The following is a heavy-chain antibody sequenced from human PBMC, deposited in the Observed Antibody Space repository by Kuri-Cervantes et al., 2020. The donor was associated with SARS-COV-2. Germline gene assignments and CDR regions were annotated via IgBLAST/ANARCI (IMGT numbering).Heavy chain of an antibody. CDR1: GFTFSDYY. V-gene: IGHV3-11*01. CDR3: ARGAHDYYYYGMDV. J-gene: IGHJ6*02. CDR2: ISSSGSTI. Sequence: GESLKISCAASGFTFSDYYMSWIRQAPGKGLEWVSYISSSGSTIYYADSVKGRFTISRDNAKNSLYQQMNSLRAEDTAVYYCARGAHDYYYYGMDVWGQGTTVTVSS.